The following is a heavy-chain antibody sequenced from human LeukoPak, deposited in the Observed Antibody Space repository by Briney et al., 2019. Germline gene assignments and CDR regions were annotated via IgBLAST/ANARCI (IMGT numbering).Heavy chain of an antibody. V-gene: IGHV3-7*01. CDR2: IKQDGSEK. Sequence: GGSLRLSCAASGFTFSSYWMSWVRQAPGRGLEWVVNIKQDGSEKYYVDSVKGRFTISRDNAKNSLYLQMNSLRAEDTAVYYCARDLGYDLDYFDYWGQGTLVTVSS. J-gene: IGHJ4*02. CDR3: ARDLGYDLDYFDY. D-gene: IGHD5-12*01. CDR1: GFTFSSYW.